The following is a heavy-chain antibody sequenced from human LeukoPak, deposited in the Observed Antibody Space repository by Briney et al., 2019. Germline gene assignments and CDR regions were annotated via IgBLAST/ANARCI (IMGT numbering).Heavy chain of an antibody. V-gene: IGHV3-23*01. D-gene: IGHD1-26*01. Sequence: GGSLRLSCAASGFTVSSNYMSWVRQAPGKGLEWVSGTSDRGDYTYYADSVKGRFTISRDNSKNTLYLQMNSLRAEDTALYFCAKKAQYNGNYPLDYWGQGTLVTVSS. J-gene: IGHJ4*02. CDR1: GFTVSSNY. CDR3: AKKAQYNGNYPLDY. CDR2: TSDRGDYT.